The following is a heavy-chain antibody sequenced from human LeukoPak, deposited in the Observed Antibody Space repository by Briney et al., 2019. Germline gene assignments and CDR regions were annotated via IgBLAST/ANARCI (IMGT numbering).Heavy chain of an antibody. CDR3: ARGDYGGLIDP. CDR1: GGSISSGGYS. V-gene: IGHV4-30-2*01. CDR2: ISHSGST. D-gene: IGHD4-23*01. Sequence: SQTLSLTCAVSGGSISSGGYSWSWIRQPPGKGLEWIGYISHSGSTYYNPSLKSRVTISVDRSKNQFSLKLSSVTAADTAVYYCARGDYGGLIDPWGQGTLVTVSS. J-gene: IGHJ5*02.